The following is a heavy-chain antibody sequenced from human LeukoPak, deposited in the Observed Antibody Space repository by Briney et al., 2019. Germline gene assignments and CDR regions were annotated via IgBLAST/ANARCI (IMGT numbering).Heavy chain of an antibody. CDR1: GFTFNEYG. Sequence: PGRSLTLSCAVSGFTFNEYGMHWVRQAPGKGLEWVAAISHDGSKTYSGDSVKGRFTISRDNSKNTLFLGMNSLRPEDTAMYYCAKDAGQWQNWNWFAPWGQGTLVIVSS. D-gene: IGHD6-19*01. CDR2: ISHDGSKT. J-gene: IGHJ5*02. V-gene: IGHV3-30*18. CDR3: AKDAGQWQNWNWFAP.